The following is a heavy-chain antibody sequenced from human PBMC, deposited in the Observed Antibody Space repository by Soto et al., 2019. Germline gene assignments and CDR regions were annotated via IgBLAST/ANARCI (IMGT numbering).Heavy chain of an antibody. Sequence: GGSLRLSCASSGFTFSDHYMYLVLHSPCKVLEWFGRSRNKANSYTTEHAASVKGRFTISRDDAKNSLYLQMNSLRAEDTAVYYCATLGGYTFGTADFDYWGPGILVTGLL. V-gene: IGHV3-72*01. CDR1: GFTFSDHY. CDR2: SRNKANSYTT. J-gene: IGHJ4*02. CDR3: ATLGGYTFGTADFDY. D-gene: IGHD5-18*01.